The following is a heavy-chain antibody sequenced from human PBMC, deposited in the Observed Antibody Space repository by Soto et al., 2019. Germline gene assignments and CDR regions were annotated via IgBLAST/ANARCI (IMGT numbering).Heavy chain of an antibody. V-gene: IGHV4-39*01. CDR1: GGSISSSSFH. CDR2: IYYSGST. D-gene: IGHD6-13*01. Sequence: QLQLQESGPGLVKPSETLSLTCTVSGGSISSSSFHWGWIRQPPGKGLEWIGSIYYSGSTYYSPSLTSRVTISVDTSKNQFALKLSSVPAAEKAVYYCARRERAAGTDWWFDPWGQGTLVTVSS. J-gene: IGHJ5*02. CDR3: ARRERAAGTDWWFDP.